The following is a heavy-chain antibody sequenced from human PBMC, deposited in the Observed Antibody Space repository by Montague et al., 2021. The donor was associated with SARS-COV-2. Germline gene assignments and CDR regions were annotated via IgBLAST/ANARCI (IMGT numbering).Heavy chain of an antibody. J-gene: IGHJ6*02. CDR1: GFSLTTSAMC. D-gene: IGHD1-26*01. Sequence: VKPTQTLTLTCTFSGFSLTTSAMCVSWIRQPPGKAPEWLTRIDWDDGKHYNASLKTRLTISKDTSKNHVVLTMTNMDPVDTGTYYCARSGQPAGNYAPLGYYGLDVWGRGTTVIVSS. CDR2: IDWDDGK. CDR3: ARSGQPAGNYAPLGYYGLDV. V-gene: IGHV2-70*11.